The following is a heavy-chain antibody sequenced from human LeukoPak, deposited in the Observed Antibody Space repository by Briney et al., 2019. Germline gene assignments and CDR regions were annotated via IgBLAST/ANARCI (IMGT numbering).Heavy chain of an antibody. Sequence: PSETLSLTCTVSGGSISSYYWSWIRQPPGKGLEWIGEINHSGSTNNNPSLKSRVTISVDTSKNQFSLKLSSVTAADTAVYYCARGTVSGYYPHYHYYAMDVWGQGTTVTVSS. CDR3: ARGTVSGYYPHYHYYAMDV. V-gene: IGHV4-34*01. CDR2: INHSGST. J-gene: IGHJ6*02. CDR1: GGSISSYY. D-gene: IGHD3-22*01.